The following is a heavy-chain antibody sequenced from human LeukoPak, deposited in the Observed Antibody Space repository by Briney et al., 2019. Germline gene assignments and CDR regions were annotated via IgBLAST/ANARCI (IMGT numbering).Heavy chain of an antibody. CDR3: ARASYYDSRGYSGY. D-gene: IGHD3-22*01. Sequence: ASVKVSCKASGYTFTSYGISWVRQAPGQGLEWMGWISAYNGNTNYAQKLQGRVTMTTDTSTSTAYMELRSLRSDDTAVYYCARASYYDSRGYSGYWGQGTLVTVSS. CDR2: ISAYNGNT. J-gene: IGHJ4*02. CDR1: GYTFTSYG. V-gene: IGHV1-18*01.